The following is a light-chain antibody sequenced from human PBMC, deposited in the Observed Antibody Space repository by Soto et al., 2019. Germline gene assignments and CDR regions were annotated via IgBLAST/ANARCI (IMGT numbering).Light chain of an antibody. Sequence: QSALTHPRSVSGSPGQSVTISCTGTSSDVGGYNYVSWYQHHPGKAPKLMIYDVSKRPSGVPDRFSGSKSGDTASLTISWLQAEYEADYYCCSYAGSYTDVFGTGTKVTVL. CDR2: DVS. CDR1: SSDVGGYNY. J-gene: IGLJ1*01. V-gene: IGLV2-11*01. CDR3: CSYAGSYTDV.